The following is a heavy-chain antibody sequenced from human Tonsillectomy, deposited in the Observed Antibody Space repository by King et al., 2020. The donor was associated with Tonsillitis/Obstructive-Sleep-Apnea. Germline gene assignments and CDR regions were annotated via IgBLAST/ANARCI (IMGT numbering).Heavy chain of an antibody. D-gene: IGHD4-23*01. CDR3: ARGQNYGGNSAFDY. Sequence: VQLQQWGAGLLKPSETLSLTCAVYGGSFSGYCWSWIRQPPGKGLEWIGEINHSGSTNYNPSLKSRFTISVDTSKNQFSLQLNSVTAADTSVYYCARGQNYGGNSAFDYWGQGTLVTVSS. J-gene: IGHJ4*02. V-gene: IGHV4-34*01. CDR2: INHSGST. CDR1: GGSFSGYC.